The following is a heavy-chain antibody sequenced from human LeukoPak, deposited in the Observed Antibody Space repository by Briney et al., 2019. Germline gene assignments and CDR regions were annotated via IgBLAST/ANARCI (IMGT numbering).Heavy chain of an antibody. Sequence: QPGGSLRLSCAASGFTFSSYGIHWVRQAPGKGLEWVAFIRYDGSDKYYADSVKGRFTISKDNSKNTLYLQMNSLRPEDTAVYYCAKQNYGDYFSAFDYWGQGTLVTVSS. J-gene: IGHJ4*02. V-gene: IGHV3-30*02. D-gene: IGHD4-17*01. CDR3: AKQNYGDYFSAFDY. CDR1: GFTFSSYG. CDR2: IRYDGSDK.